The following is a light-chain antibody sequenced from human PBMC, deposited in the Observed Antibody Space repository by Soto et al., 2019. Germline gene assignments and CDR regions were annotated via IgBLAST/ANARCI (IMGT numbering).Light chain of an antibody. Sequence: EIVLTQSPGTLSLSPGERATLSCRASQSVSSSYLAWYQQKPGQAPRLLIYGASSRATGIPDRFSGSGSGTDFSLTISRLEPEDFAVYYCQQSGSSPGTFGQGTQVEIK. CDR2: GAS. CDR1: QSVSSSY. J-gene: IGKJ1*01. CDR3: QQSGSSPGT. V-gene: IGKV3-20*01.